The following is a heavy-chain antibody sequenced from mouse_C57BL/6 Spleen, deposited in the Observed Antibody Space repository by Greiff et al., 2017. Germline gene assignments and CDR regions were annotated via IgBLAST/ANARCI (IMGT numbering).Heavy chain of an antibody. D-gene: IGHD6-1*01. V-gene: IGHV5-6*01. CDR1: GFTFSSYG. CDR3: ARKGAICLDY. J-gene: IGHJ2*01. Sequence: EVKLVESGGDLVKPGGSLKLSCAASGFTFSSYGMSWVRQTPDKRLEWVATISSGGSYTYYPDSVKGRFTISRDNAKNTLYLQMSSLKSEDTAMYYCARKGAICLDYWGQGTTLTVSS. CDR2: ISSGGSYT.